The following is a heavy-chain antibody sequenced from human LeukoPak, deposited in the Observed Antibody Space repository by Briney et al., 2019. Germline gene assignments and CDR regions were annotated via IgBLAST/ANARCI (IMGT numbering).Heavy chain of an antibody. V-gene: IGHV3-7*01. CDR3: AKGHYDNYE. D-gene: IGHD3-9*01. Sequence: GGSLRLSCAASGFSVGGFWMNWVRQAPGKGLEWVASMKQDGNEKYYLDSVKGRFTISRDNAKNSLYLQMNSLRAEDMAVYYCAKGHYDNYEWGRGTLVTVSS. CDR1: GFSVGGFW. J-gene: IGHJ4*02. CDR2: MKQDGNEK.